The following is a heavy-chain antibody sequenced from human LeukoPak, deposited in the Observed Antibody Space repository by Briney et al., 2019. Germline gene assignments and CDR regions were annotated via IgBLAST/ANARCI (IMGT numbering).Heavy chain of an antibody. CDR3: ATVDTAMVNGVDY. CDR2: VDPEDGET. Sequence: GASVKVSCKVSGYTSTDYYMHWVQQAPGKGLEWMGLVDPEDGETIYAEKFQGRVTITADTSTDTAYMELSSLRSEDTAVYYCATVDTAMVNGVDYWGQGTLVTVSS. D-gene: IGHD5-18*01. CDR1: GYTSTDYY. J-gene: IGHJ4*02. V-gene: IGHV1-69-2*01.